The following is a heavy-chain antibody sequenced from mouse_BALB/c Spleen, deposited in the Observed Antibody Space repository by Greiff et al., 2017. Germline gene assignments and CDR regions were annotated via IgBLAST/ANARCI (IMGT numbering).Heavy chain of an antibody. CDR1: GYTFSSYW. CDR3: ARSTTVVARDFDY. Sequence: QVQLQQPGAELMKPGASVKISCKATGYTFSSYWIEWVKQRPGHGLEWIGEILPGSGSTNYNEKFKGKATFTADTSSNTAYMQLSSLTSEDSAVYYCARSTTVVARDFDYWGQGTTLTVSS. D-gene: IGHD1-1*01. V-gene: IGHV1-9*01. J-gene: IGHJ2*01. CDR2: ILPGSGST.